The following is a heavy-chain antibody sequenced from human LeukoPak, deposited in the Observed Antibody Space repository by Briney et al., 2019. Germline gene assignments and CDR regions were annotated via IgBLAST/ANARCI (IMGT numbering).Heavy chain of an antibody. CDR2: ISTDGSSA. J-gene: IGHJ4*02. V-gene: IGHV3-74*01. D-gene: IGHD3-10*01. CDR3: ARVMYYYASGSLVVYYFDS. CDR1: GFTFSTYW. Sequence: GRSLRLSCAASGFTFSTYWMHWVRQAPGKGLVWVSRISTDGSSATYADSVKGRFTISRDNAKNTLYLQMNSLRAEDTAVYYCARVMYYYASGSLVVYYFDSWGQGTLVTVSS.